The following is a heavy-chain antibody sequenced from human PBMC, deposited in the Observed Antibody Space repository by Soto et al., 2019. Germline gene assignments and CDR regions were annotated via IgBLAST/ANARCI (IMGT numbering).Heavy chain of an antibody. CDR1: GFSLSTSGVG. D-gene: IGHD6-13*01. Sequence: GSGPTLVNPTQALTLTCTFSGFSLSTSGVGVGWIRQPPGKALEWLALIYWDDDKRYSPSLKSRLTITKDTSKNQVVLTMTNMDPVDTATYYCAHIGQQLVFPGRYYYYYMDVWGKGTTVTVSS. V-gene: IGHV2-5*02. CDR3: AHIGQQLVFPGRYYYYYMDV. CDR2: IYWDDDK. J-gene: IGHJ6*03.